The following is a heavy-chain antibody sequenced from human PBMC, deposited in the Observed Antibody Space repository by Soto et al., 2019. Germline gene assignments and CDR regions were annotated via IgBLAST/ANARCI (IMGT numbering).Heavy chain of an antibody. D-gene: IGHD2-15*01. V-gene: IGHV1-69*12. Sequence: QVQLVQSGAEVKKPGSSVKVSCKSSGGTFSTYAISWVRQAPGQGLEWMGGIIPIFGTANYAQKFQGRVTITADEPTTTADMEEISLRSEDTAVYYCARDEMVVATGSRTWHYYYGMDVWGQGTTVTVSS. CDR3: ARDEMVVATGSRTWHYYYGMDV. CDR1: GGTFSTYA. J-gene: IGHJ6*02. CDR2: IIPIFGTA.